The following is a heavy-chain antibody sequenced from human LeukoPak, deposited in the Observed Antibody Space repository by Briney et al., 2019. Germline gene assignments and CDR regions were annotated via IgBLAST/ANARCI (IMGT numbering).Heavy chain of an antibody. Sequence: GGSLRLSCAASGFLFSSFEMNWVRQAPGKGLEWVSYIGASGRAIYYADSVRGRFSISRDNAKKSLYLQMNSLTAEDTAIYYCSRVGPNWNNFDYWGQGALVTVSS. D-gene: IGHD1/OR15-1a*01. CDR3: SRVGPNWNNFDY. V-gene: IGHV3-48*03. J-gene: IGHJ4*02. CDR2: IGASGRAI. CDR1: GFLFSSFE.